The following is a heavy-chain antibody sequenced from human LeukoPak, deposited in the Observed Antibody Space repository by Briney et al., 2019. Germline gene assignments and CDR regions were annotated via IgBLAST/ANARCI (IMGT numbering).Heavy chain of an antibody. D-gene: IGHD5-18*01. Sequence: SVKVSCKASGGSFSSYVITWVRQAPGQGLEWMGGIIPIFGTANYAQKFQGRVTITADESTSTAYMELSSLRSEDTAVYYCARGLSYGYYYFDYWGQGTLVTVSS. CDR3: ARGLSYGYYYFDY. CDR2: IIPIFGTA. J-gene: IGHJ4*02. V-gene: IGHV1-69*13. CDR1: GGSFSSYV.